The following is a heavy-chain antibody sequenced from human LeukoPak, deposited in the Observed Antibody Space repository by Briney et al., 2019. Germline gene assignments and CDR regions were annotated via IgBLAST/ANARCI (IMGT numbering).Heavy chain of an antibody. J-gene: IGHJ4*02. CDR2: ISGSGGSP. Sequence: GGSLRLSCVTSELNFSKIGMTWLRQAPGKGLEWVATISGSGGSPFYADSVKARFTISRDNAKNTLYLQMNSLRAEDTAVYYCARGAPTYFDYWGQGTLVTVSS. CDR3: ARGAPTYFDY. CDR1: ELNFSKIG. V-gene: IGHV3-23*01. D-gene: IGHD3-16*01.